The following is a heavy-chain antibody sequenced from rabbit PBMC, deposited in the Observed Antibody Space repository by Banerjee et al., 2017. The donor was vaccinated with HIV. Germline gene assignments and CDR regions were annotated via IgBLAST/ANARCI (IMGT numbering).Heavy chain of an antibody. D-gene: IGHD4-2*01. CDR1: GFSFSNKYV. Sequence: QSLEESGGDLVKPEGSLTLTCTASGFSFSNKYVMCWVRQAPGKGLEWIACINTSSGNTVYASWAKGRFTISRTSSTTVTLQMTSLTAADTASYFCARDFAGVTGWNFGLWGQGTPSPS. V-gene: IGHV1S40*01. CDR2: INTSSGNT. CDR3: ARDFAGVTGWNFGL. J-gene: IGHJ4*01.